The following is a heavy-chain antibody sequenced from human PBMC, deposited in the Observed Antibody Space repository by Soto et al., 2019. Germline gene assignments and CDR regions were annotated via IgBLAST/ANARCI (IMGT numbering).Heavy chain of an antibody. CDR3: ARDVSGGSLYYFDY. V-gene: IGHV1-3*01. J-gene: IGHJ4*02. CDR1: GYTYTSYY. CDR2: INAGNGNT. D-gene: IGHD2-15*01. Sequence: GASVKVTCKASGYTYTSYYMHWVRQAPGQRLEWMGWINAGNGNTKYSQKFQGRVTITRDTSASTAYMELSSLRSEDTAVYYCARDVSGGSLYYFDYWGQGTLVTVSS.